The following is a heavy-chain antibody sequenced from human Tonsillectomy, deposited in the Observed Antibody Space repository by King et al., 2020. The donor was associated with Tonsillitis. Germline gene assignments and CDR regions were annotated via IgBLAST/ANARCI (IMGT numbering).Heavy chain of an antibody. J-gene: IGHJ4*02. V-gene: IGHV3-73*02. Sequence: EVQLVESGGGVVQPGGSLKLSCAASGFTFSGSAMHWVRQASGKGLEWVGRIRSKANRYATAYAASVKGRFTISRDDSKNTAYLRMNSLKTEDTAVYYCTSVAAPEYGDYGDYWGQGTLVTVSS. CDR3: TSVAAPEYGDYGDY. CDR2: IRSKANRYAT. CDR1: GFTFSGSA. D-gene: IGHD4-17*01.